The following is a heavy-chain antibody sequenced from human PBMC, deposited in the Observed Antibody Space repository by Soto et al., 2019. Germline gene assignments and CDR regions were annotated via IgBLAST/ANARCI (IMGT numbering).Heavy chain of an antibody. J-gene: IGHJ4*02. D-gene: IGHD5-18*01. CDR3: ARDRNSYGPFDY. Sequence: QVQLVESGGGVVQPGRSLRLSCAASGFTFSSYAMHWVRQAPGKGLEWVAVISYDGSNKYYADSVKGRFTISRDNSKNTLYLQMNSLRAEDTAVYYCARDRNSYGPFDYWGQGPLVTVSS. CDR2: ISYDGSNK. CDR1: GFTFSSYA. V-gene: IGHV3-30-3*01.